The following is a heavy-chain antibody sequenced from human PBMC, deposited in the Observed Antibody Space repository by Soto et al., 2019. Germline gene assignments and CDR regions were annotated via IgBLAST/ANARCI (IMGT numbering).Heavy chain of an antibody. Sequence: EVQLVESGEGLVQPGGSLRLSCAASGFTFSSYAMHWVRQAPGKGLEYVSVISSNGGITYYADSVKDRFTISRDNSKNTLNLQMGSLRAEDMAVYYCAVATNYYYYGVDVWGQGTTVIVSS. V-gene: IGHV3-64*02. CDR3: AVATNYYYYGVDV. D-gene: IGHD5-12*01. J-gene: IGHJ6*02. CDR2: ISSNGGIT. CDR1: GFTFSSYA.